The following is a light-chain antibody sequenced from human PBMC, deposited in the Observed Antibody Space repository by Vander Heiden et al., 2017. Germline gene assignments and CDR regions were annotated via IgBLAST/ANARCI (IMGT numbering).Light chain of an antibody. CDR3: QWNKSYPMYA. V-gene: IGKV1-5*03. CDR1: QSISSW. Sequence: DRQMTQSPSTATASVGHRVTITCRASQSISSWLAWYQQRPGKAPKLLIYKASSLARGVPSRFSGSQCRPGLTLTIGSPQPDDSAPYCFQWNKSYPMYAFGQRTKLEIK. J-gene: IGKJ2*01. CDR2: KAS.